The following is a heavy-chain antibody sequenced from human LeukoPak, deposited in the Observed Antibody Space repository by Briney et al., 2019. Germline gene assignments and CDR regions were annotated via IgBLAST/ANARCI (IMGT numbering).Heavy chain of an antibody. Sequence: PSETLSLTCAVYGGSFSGYYWSWIRQPPGKGLEWIGEINHSGSTNYNPSLKSRATISVDTSKNQFSLKLSSVTAADTAVYYCARDEIAAAGGFDYWGQGTLVTVSS. CDR3: ARDEIAAAGGFDY. J-gene: IGHJ4*02. CDR1: GGSFSGYY. V-gene: IGHV4-34*01. D-gene: IGHD6-13*01. CDR2: INHSGST.